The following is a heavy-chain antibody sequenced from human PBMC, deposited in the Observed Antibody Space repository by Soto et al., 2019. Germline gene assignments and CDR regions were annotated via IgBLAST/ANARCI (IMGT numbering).Heavy chain of an antibody. V-gene: IGHV4-31*03. J-gene: IGHJ5*02. Sequence: QVQLQESGPGLVKPSQTLSLTCTVSGGSISSGGYYWSWIRQHPGKGLEWIGYIYYSGSTYFNPYIKSRLTISVDTSKNQCSLQLSSVTAADAAVYYCARAGHSSSSGRANWFDPWGQGTLVTVSS. CDR1: GGSISSGGYY. CDR2: IYYSGST. CDR3: ARAGHSSSSGRANWFDP. D-gene: IGHD6-6*01.